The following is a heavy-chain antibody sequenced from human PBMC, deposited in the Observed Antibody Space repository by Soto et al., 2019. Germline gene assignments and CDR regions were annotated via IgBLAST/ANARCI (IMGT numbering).Heavy chain of an antibody. J-gene: IGHJ6*02. CDR3: AREWVVVKYYYYYGMDV. V-gene: IGHV4-30-4*01. CDR2: IYYSGST. Sequence: PSETLSLTCTVSCGSISSGDYYWSWIRQPPGKGLEWIGYIYYSGSTYYNPSLKSRVTISVDTSKNQFSLKLSSVTAADTAVYCCAREWVVVKYYYYYGMDVWGQGTTVTVSS. D-gene: IGHD2-2*01. CDR1: CGSISSGDYY.